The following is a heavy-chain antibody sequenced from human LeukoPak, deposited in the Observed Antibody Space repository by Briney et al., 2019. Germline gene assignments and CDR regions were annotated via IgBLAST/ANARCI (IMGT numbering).Heavy chain of an antibody. Sequence: GGSLRLSCAASGFTFSSYAMNWVRQAPGKGLEWVSVISGSGGSTDYADSVKGRFTISRDNSENMVYLQMNSLRAEDTAVYYCARDDPYSSFDYWGQGTLVTVSS. V-gene: IGHV3-23*01. CDR1: GFTFSSYA. CDR2: ISGSGGST. J-gene: IGHJ4*02. CDR3: ARDDPYSSFDY. D-gene: IGHD4-11*01.